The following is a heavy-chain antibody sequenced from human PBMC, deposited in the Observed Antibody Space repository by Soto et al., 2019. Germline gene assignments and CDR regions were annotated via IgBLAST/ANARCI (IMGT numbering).Heavy chain of an antibody. CDR1: GYTFTTYG. J-gene: IGHJ4*02. CDR3: ASAGGYTYGYSDY. V-gene: IGHV1-18*01. Sequence: ASVKVSCKASGYTFTTYGLTWVRQAPGQGLEWMGWISAYSGNTNYAQRLQGRVTMTTDTSTSTAYMELRSLISDDTAVYFCASAGGYTYGYSDYWGQGTLVTVSS. CDR2: ISAYSGNT. D-gene: IGHD5-18*01.